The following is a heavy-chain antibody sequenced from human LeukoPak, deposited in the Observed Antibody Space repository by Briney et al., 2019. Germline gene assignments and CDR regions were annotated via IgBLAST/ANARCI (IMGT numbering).Heavy chain of an antibody. V-gene: IGHV1-2*02. J-gene: IGHJ3*02. CDR1: GYTFTGYY. CDR3: ARWWNAFDI. CDR2: INPNSGGA. D-gene: IGHD2-15*01. Sequence: ASVKVSCKASGYTFTGYYLHWVRQAPGQGLEWMGWINPNSGGANYAQKFQGRVTMTRDTSISTAYVDLSRLTSDDTAVYYCARWWNAFDIWGQGTMVTVSS.